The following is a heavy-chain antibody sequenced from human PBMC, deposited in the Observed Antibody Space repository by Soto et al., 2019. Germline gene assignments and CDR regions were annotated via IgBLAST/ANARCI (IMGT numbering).Heavy chain of an antibody. CDR3: ARGLPSEY. D-gene: IGHD5-12*01. V-gene: IGHV1-18*01. CDR2: ISGYDGKT. Sequence: QVQLVQSGAEVKKPGASVKVSCKASGYTFTIYGITWVRQAPGQGLEWVGWISGYDGKTNYAQKYQDRVTMTTDTSTTTAYMELRSLRSDDTAVYYCARGLPSEYWGQGTLVTVSS. CDR1: GYTFTIYG. J-gene: IGHJ4*02.